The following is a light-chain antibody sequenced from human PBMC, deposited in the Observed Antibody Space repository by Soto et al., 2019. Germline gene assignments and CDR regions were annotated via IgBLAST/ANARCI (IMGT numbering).Light chain of an antibody. J-gene: IGKJ4*01. CDR1: QSVSSGF. CDR3: QQYGSSLLT. CDR2: GAS. Sequence: EIVLTQSPGTLSLSPGERATLSCRASQSVSSGFLAWYQQKPGQAPRLLIYGASNRATGIPDRFSGSGSGTDFTLTISRLEPEDFAVYYCQQYGSSLLTFGGGTKVDIK. V-gene: IGKV3-20*01.